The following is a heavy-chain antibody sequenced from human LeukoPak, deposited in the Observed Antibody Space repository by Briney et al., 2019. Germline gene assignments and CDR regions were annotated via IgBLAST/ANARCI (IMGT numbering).Heavy chain of an antibody. Sequence: SETLSLTCTVSGGSISGYYWSWLRQPPGKGLEWIGNISYSGSSNYNPSLKSRVTISVDTSKNQFSLKVSSVTAADTAIYYCTRGMTNNYYFAMDVWGQGTTVTVSS. D-gene: IGHD2-8*01. CDR1: GGSISGYY. CDR2: ISYSGSS. CDR3: TRGMTNNYYFAMDV. J-gene: IGHJ6*02. V-gene: IGHV4-59*01.